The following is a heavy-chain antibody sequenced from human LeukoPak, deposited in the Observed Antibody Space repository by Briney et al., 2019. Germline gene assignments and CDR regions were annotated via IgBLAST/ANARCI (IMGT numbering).Heavy chain of an antibody. CDR1: GGSISSGGYY. D-gene: IGHD3-10*01. CDR3: ARFYGSGSSDY. V-gene: IGHV4-31*03. J-gene: IGHJ4*02. CDR2: IYYSGST. Sequence: TSETLSLACTVSGGSISSGGYYWSWIRQHPGKGLEWIGYIYYSGSTYYNPSLKSRVTISVDTSKNQFSLKLSSVTAADTAVYYCARFYGSGSSDYWGQGTLVTVSS.